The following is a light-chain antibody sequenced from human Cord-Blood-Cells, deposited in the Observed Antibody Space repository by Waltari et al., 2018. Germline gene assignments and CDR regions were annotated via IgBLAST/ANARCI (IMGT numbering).Light chain of an antibody. J-gene: IGLJ2*01. Sequence: SYELTQPPSVSVSPGQKASITCPGDKLGDKYACWYQQKPGQSPVLVIYQDRKRPSGIPERFSGSNSGNTATLTISGTQAMDEADYYCQAWDSSTAVFGGGTKLTVL. V-gene: IGLV3-1*01. CDR2: QDR. CDR1: KLGDKY. CDR3: QAWDSSTAV.